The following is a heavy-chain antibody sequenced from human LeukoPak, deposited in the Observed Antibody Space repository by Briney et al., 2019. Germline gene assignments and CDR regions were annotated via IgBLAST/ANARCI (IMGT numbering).Heavy chain of an antibody. V-gene: IGHV1-24*01. CDR2: FDPEGGET. J-gene: IGHJ4*02. CDR3: ATEPLTTVTTGVAY. D-gene: IGHD4-17*01. Sequence: ASVKVSCKVSGYTLTELSMHWVRQAPGKGLEWMGGFDPEGGETIYAQKFQGRVTMTEDTSTDTAYMELSSLRSEDTAVYYCATEPLTTVTTGVAYWGQGTLVTVSS. CDR1: GYTLTELS.